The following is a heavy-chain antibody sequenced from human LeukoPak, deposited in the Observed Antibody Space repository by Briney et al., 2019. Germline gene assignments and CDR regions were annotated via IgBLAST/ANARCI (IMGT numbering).Heavy chain of an antibody. V-gene: IGHV5-51*01. CDR2: IYPGDFDI. D-gene: IGHD4-11*01. Sequence: GESLKISCKASGYSFTNYWIGWVRQMPGKGLEWMGIIYPGDFDIRYSPSFQGQVTISADKSISTAYLQWSSLKASDTAMYYCARRLDYTNAVGYWGQGTLVTVSS. CDR3: ARRLDYTNAVGY. J-gene: IGHJ4*02. CDR1: GYSFTNYW.